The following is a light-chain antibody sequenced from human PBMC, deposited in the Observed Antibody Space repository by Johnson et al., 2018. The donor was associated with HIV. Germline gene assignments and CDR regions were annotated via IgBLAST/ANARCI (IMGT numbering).Light chain of an antibody. CDR2: DNN. Sequence: QSVLTQPPSVSAAPGQKVTISCSGSSSNIGNNYVSWYQQLPGTVPKLLIYDNNKRPSGIPDRFTGSKSGTSATLGITGLQTGDEADYYCGTCDSGLGAVYVFGPGTKVTVL. CDR1: SSNIGNNY. J-gene: IGLJ1*01. V-gene: IGLV1-51*01. CDR3: GTCDSGLGAVYV.